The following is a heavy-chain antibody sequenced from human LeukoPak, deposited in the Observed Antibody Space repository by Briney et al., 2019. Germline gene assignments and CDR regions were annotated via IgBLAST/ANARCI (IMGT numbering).Heavy chain of an antibody. V-gene: IGHV1-8*01. CDR3: ARVSKVLSYYYGSGSYSDFGY. Sequence: ASVKVSCKASGYTFTSYDINWVRQAPGQGLEWRGWMNPNSGNTGYAQKFQGRVTMTRDTSISTAYMELSSLRSEDTAVYYCARVSKVLSYYYGSGSYSDFGYWGQGTQVTVSS. CDR2: MNPNSGNT. J-gene: IGHJ4*02. CDR1: GYTFTSYD. D-gene: IGHD3-10*01.